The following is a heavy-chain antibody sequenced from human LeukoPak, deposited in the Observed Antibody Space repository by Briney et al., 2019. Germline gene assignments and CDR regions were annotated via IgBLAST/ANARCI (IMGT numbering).Heavy chain of an antibody. V-gene: IGHV4-4*09. CDR1: GGSISSYY. CDR2: IYTSGST. Sequence: SETLSLTCTVSGGSISSYYWSWIRQPPGKGLEWIGYIYTSGSTNYNPSPKSRVTISVDTSKNQFSLKLSSVTAADTAVYYCARRREMGYYYYMDVWGKGTTVTVSS. CDR3: ARRREMGYYYYMDV. D-gene: IGHD2-8*01. J-gene: IGHJ6*03.